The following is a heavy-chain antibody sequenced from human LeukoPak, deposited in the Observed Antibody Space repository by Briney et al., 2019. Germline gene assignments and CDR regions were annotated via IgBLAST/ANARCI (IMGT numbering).Heavy chain of an antibody. J-gene: IGHJ4*02. V-gene: IGHV3-74*01. CDR1: GFTFSSYW. D-gene: IGHD4-17*01. Sequence: PGGSLRLSCAASGFTFSSYWMHWVRQAPGKGLVWVSRINSDGSSTSYADSVKGRFTISRDNAKNTLYLQMNSLRAEDTAVYYCARAHDYGDYPSYWGQGTLVTVSS. CDR3: ARAHDYGDYPSY. CDR2: INSDGSST.